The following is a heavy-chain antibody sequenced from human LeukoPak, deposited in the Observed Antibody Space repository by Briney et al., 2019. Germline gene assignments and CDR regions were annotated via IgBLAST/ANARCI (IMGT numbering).Heavy chain of an antibody. J-gene: IGHJ6*02. V-gene: IGHV1-69*05. CDR2: IIPIFGTA. CDR1: GGTFSSYA. Sequence: SVKVSCKASGGTFSSYAISWVRQAPGQGLEWMGGIIPIFGTANYAQKFQGRVTITTDESTSTAYMELSSLRSEDTVVYYCARSRGTSGYSSGWSGYYGMDVWGQGTTVTVSS. CDR3: ARSRGTSGYSSGWSGYYGMDV. D-gene: IGHD6-19*01.